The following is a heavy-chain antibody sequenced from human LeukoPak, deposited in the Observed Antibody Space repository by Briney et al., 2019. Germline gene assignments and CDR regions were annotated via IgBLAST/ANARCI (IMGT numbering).Heavy chain of an antibody. CDR3: ARGLSSSWSHFDY. D-gene: IGHD6-13*01. CDR2: IYHSGST. V-gene: IGHV4-4*02. CDR1: GGSISSSNW. Sequence: SETLSLTCAVSGGSISSSNWWSWVRQPPGKGLEWIGEIYHSGSTNYNPSLKSRVTMSVDKSKNQFSLRLSSVTAADTAVYYCARGLSSSWSHFDYWGQGTLVSVSS. J-gene: IGHJ4*02.